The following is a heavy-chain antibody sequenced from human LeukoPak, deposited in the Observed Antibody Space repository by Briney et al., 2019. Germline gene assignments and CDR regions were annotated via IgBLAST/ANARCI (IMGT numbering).Heavy chain of an antibody. V-gene: IGHV3-23*01. CDR2: ISGSSTST. D-gene: IGHD6-19*01. CDR1: GFTFSSFA. Sequence: GGSLRHSCAASGFTFSSFAMSWVRRAPGKGLERVSTISGSSTSTYYADSVQGRFIVSRDNSKSTLFLQMNSLRAEDTAVYYCAKDLSMAVTGSPFDYWGQGTLVTVSS. CDR3: AKDLSMAVTGSPFDY. J-gene: IGHJ4*02.